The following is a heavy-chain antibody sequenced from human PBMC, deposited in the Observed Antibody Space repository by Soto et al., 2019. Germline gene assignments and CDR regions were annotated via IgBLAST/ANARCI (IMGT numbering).Heavy chain of an antibody. CDR2: IYYSGST. J-gene: IGHJ6*03. D-gene: IGHD2-2*01. Sequence: SETLSLTCTVSGGSISSYYWSWIRQPPGKGLEWIGYIYYSGSTNYNPSLKSRVTISVDTSKNQFSLKLSSVTAADTAVYYCARLWTVVRGRYYYMDVWAKGTSDTVSS. CDR3: ARLWTVVRGRYYYMDV. V-gene: IGHV4-59*08. CDR1: GGSISSYY.